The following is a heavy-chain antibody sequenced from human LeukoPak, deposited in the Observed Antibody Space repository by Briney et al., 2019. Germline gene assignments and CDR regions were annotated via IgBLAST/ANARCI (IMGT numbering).Heavy chain of an antibody. CDR2: ISSGGSTI. CDR3: AKGFGWFGELLDYFDY. CDR1: GFTFSDYY. V-gene: IGHV3-11*01. J-gene: IGHJ4*02. Sequence: PGGSLRLSCAVSGFTFSDYYMSWIRQAPGKGLEWVSYISSGGSTISHADSVKGRFTISRDNAENSLYLQMNSLRAEDTAVYYCAKGFGWFGELLDYFDYWGQGTLVTVSS. D-gene: IGHD3-10*01.